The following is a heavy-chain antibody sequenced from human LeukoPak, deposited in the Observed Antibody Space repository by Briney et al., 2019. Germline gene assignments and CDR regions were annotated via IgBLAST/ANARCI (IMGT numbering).Heavy chain of an antibody. J-gene: IGHJ5*02. V-gene: IGHV3-33*06. CDR2: IWYDGSNK. Sequence: PGRSLRLSCAASGFTFSSYGMHWVRRAPGKGLEWVAVIWYDGSNKYYADSVKGRFTISRDNSKNTLYLQMNSLRAEDTAVYYCAKDHTGSYYPNWFDPWGQGTRVTVSS. CDR3: AKDHTGSYYPNWFDP. CDR1: GFTFSSYG. D-gene: IGHD3-10*01.